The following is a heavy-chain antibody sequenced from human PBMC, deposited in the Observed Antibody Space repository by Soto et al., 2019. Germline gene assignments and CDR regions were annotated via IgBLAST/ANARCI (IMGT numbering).Heavy chain of an antibody. Sequence: QVQLVQSGAEVKKPGASVKVSCKASGYIFTSYVMEWVRQAPGQRLEWMGWINAGNGNTKYSQKFQGRVTITRDTSANTAYMELSSLRSKDTAVYYCARSAPPIDYWGQGTLVTVSS. CDR3: ARSAPPIDY. CDR1: GYIFTSYV. CDR2: INAGNGNT. V-gene: IGHV1-3*01. J-gene: IGHJ4*02.